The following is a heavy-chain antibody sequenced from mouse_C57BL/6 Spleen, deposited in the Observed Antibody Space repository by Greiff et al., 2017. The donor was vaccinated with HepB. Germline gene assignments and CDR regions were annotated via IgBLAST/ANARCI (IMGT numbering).Heavy chain of an antibody. J-gene: IGHJ2*01. CDR3: TRFDTTRGYYFDY. V-gene: IGHV1-15*01. D-gene: IGHD2-12*01. CDR2: IDPETGGT. CDR1: GYTFTDYE. Sequence: ESGAELVRPGASVTLSCKASGYTFTDYEMHWVKQTPVHGLEWIGAIDPETGGTAYNQKFKGKAILTADKSSSTAYMELRSLTSEDSAVYYCTRFDTTRGYYFDYWGQGTTLTVSS.